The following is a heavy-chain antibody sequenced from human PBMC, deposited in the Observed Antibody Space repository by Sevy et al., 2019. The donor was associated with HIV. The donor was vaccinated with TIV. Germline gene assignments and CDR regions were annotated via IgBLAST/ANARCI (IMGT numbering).Heavy chain of an antibody. V-gene: IGHV3-15*01. CDR3: TTGGSLFQH. CDR2: FKSKTDGGTT. CDR1: GFTFSNVW. J-gene: IGHJ1*01. D-gene: IGHD3-16*01. Sequence: GGSLRLSCAASGFTFSNVWMSWVRQAPGKGLQWVAHFKSKTDGGTTDYAAPVRGRFTISRDDSKNTLSLQMNSLKTEDAAVYYCTTGGSLFQHLGQGTLVTVSS.